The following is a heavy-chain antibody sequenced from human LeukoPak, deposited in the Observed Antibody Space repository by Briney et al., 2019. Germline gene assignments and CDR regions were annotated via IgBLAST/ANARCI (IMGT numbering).Heavy chain of an antibody. CDR2: IGSDNKP. CDR1: GFTFSAYA. V-gene: IGHV3-69-1*01. Sequence: GGSLRLSCEASGFTFSAYAMTWVRQAPGQGLEWVSSIGSDNKPHYSESVKGRFAISRDNAKNSLYLQMNSLRAEDTAVYYCARDRDWVADSCGEGTPVTVSS. J-gene: IGHJ4*02. CDR3: ARDRDWVADS. D-gene: IGHD2-15*01.